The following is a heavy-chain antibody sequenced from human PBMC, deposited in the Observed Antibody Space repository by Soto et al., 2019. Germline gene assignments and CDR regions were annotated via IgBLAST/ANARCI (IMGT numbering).Heavy chain of an antibody. V-gene: IGHV1-18*01. J-gene: IGHJ5*02. CDR3: ARDPDSHYNDSHASSYP. CDR1: GYTFTSYG. Sequence: ASVKVSCKASGYTFTSYGISWVRQAPGQGLEWMGRISPYNGNANYAQKLQGRVTITADTFTGTAYMELTGLRSDDTAVYYCARDPDSHYNDSHASSYPWGQGTLVTVSS. D-gene: IGHD4-4*01. CDR2: ISPYNGNA.